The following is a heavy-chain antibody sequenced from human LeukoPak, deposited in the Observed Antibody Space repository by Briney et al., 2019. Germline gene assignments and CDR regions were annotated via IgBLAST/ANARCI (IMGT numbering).Heavy chain of an antibody. D-gene: IGHD4-11*01. J-gene: IGHJ4*02. Sequence: PGESLKISCKGSGYSFTSYWIGLVRQMPGKGLEWMGIIYPGDSNTKYNPSFQGQVTISVDKSISTAYLRWSSLKASDSAMYYCARPYSNSGSALRGDYWGQGTLLTVSS. CDR3: ARPYSNSGSALRGDY. V-gene: IGHV5-51*01. CDR1: GYSFTSYW. CDR2: IYPGDSNT.